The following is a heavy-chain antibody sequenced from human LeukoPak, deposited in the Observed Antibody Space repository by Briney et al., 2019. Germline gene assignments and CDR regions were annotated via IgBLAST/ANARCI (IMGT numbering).Heavy chain of an antibody. CDR2: IYHSGST. CDR3: AREVNWNSVTLFFDY. J-gene: IGHJ4*02. Sequence: SETLSLTCTVSGGSISSGGYYWSWIRQHPGKGLEWIGYIYHSGSTYHNPSLESRVTISVDTSKNQFSLKLSSVTAADTAVYYCAREVNWNSVTLFFDYWGQGTLVTVSS. CDR1: GGSISSGGYY. D-gene: IGHD1-7*01. V-gene: IGHV4-31*03.